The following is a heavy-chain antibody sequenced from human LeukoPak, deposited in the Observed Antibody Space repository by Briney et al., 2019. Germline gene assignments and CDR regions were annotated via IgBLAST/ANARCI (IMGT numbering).Heavy chain of an antibody. Sequence: PGGSLRLSCAASGFTFSSYWMHWVRQAPGKGLEWVSYISSFSGTINYADSVKGRFTISRDNAKNSLYLQMNSLRAEDTAVYYCARDQGGLGYWGQGTLVTVSS. J-gene: IGHJ4*02. CDR2: ISSFSGTI. D-gene: IGHD3-16*01. CDR3: ARDQGGLGY. CDR1: GFTFSSYW. V-gene: IGHV3-48*01.